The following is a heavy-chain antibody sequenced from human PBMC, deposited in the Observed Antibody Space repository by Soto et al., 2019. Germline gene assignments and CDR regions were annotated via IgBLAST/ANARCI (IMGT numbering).Heavy chain of an antibody. V-gene: IGHV3-11*03. CDR3: ARYCSSTSCYPDY. J-gene: IGHJ4*02. Sequence: GGSLRLSCAASGFTFSDYYMSWIRQAPGKGLEWVSYISSSSSYTNYADSVKGRFTISRDNAKNSLYLQMNSLRAEDTAVYYCARYCSSTSCYPDYWGQGTLVTVSS. D-gene: IGHD2-2*01. CDR1: GFTFSDYY. CDR2: ISSSSSYT.